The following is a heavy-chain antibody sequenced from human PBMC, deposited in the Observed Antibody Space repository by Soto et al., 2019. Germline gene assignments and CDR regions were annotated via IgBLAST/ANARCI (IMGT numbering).Heavy chain of an antibody. V-gene: IGHV5-10-1*01. CDR2: IDPSDSYT. CDR1: GYSFTSYW. D-gene: IGHD5-12*01. Sequence: PGESLKISCKGSGYSFTSYWISWVRQMPGKGLEWMGRIDPSDSYTNYSPSFQGHVTISADKSISTAYLQWSSLKASDTAMYYCATRWSERWLQFAAPSHYGMDVWGQGTTVTVSS. CDR3: ATRWSERWLQFAAPSHYGMDV. J-gene: IGHJ6*02.